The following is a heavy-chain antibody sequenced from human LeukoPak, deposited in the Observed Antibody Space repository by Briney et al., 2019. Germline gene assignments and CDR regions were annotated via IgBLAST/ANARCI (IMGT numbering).Heavy chain of an antibody. Sequence: GGSLRLSCAASGFTFSSYSMNWVRQAPGKGLEWVSSISSSSSYISYADSVKGRFTISRDNAKNSLSLQMNSLRAEDTAVYYCARDWARQQLRWKPPGFVHWGQGTLVTVSS. CDR1: GFTFSSYS. J-gene: IGHJ4*02. CDR2: ISSSSSYI. V-gene: IGHV3-21*01. CDR3: ARDWARQQLRWKPPGFVH. D-gene: IGHD4-23*01.